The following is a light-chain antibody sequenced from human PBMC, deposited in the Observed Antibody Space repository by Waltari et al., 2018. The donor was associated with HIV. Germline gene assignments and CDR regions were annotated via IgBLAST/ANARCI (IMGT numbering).Light chain of an antibody. J-gene: IGLJ7*01. CDR2: DDR. CDR1: NIGSKS. V-gene: IGLV3-21*02. CDR3: HVWNSTSDLGV. Sequence: SSVLTQPPSVSVAPGQTARIPCGGPNIGSKSVPWYQQRPGQAPVLVVYDDRVRPSGIPDRFSGSNSGNTATLTISRVEAGDEADYYCHVWNSTSDLGVFGGGTQLTVL.